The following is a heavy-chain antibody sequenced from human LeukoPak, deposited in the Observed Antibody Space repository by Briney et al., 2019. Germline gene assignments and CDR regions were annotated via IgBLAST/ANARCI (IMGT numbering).Heavy chain of an antibody. Sequence: PCETLFLTCAVYGESLGDYYWSWIRQPPGEGLEWIGEINHRGSTNYKPSLKSRVYMSVDTSRNQFSLRLSSVTAADTAVYYCVRVGSNSFDFGGGDTVATVSS. CDR2: INHRGST. CDR3: VRVGSNSFDF. J-gene: IGHJ2*01. V-gene: IGHV4-34*01. D-gene: IGHD3-9*01. CDR1: GESLGDYY.